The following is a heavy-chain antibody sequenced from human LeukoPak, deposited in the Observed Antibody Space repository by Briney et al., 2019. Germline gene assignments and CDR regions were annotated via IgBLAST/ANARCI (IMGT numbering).Heavy chain of an antibody. CDR1: GFTFSSYS. Sequence: GGSLRLSCAASGFTFSSYSMNWVRQAPGKGLEWVSSISSSSSYIYYADSVKGRFTISRDNAKNSLYLQMNSLRAEDTAVYYCARGFLLEPTGADAFDIWGQGTMVTVSS. CDR2: ISSSSSYI. V-gene: IGHV3-21*01. D-gene: IGHD1-14*01. J-gene: IGHJ3*02. CDR3: ARGFLLEPTGADAFDI.